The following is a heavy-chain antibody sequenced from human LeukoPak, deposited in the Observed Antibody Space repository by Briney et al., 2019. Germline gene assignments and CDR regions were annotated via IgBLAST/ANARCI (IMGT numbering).Heavy chain of an antibody. CDR3: ARDSDDSSGYSTS. CDR2: ITPSGFTV. Sequence: GGSLRLSCAASGFTFSSHSMNWVRQAPGKGLEWLSYITPSGFTVYSDSVQGRFTISRDSAKNSVYLQMNSLRADDTAVYYCARDSDDSSGYSTSWGQGTLVTVSS. V-gene: IGHV3-48*04. J-gene: IGHJ4*02. D-gene: IGHD3-22*01. CDR1: GFTFSSHS.